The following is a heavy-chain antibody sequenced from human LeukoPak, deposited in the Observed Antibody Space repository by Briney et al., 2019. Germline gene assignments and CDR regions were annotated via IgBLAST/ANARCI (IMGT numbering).Heavy chain of an antibody. CDR2: IYHSGST. V-gene: IGHV4-59*12. D-gene: IGHD2-15*01. CDR1: GGTISSYH. Sequence: KPSETLSLTCTVSGGTISSYHWSWIRQPPGKGLEWIGYIYHSGSTYYNPSLKSRVTISVDRSKNQFSLKLSSVTAADTAVYYCARGSWGCSGGSCYFGPDYYYGMDVWGQGTTVTVSS. J-gene: IGHJ6*02. CDR3: ARGSWGCSGGSCYFGPDYYYGMDV.